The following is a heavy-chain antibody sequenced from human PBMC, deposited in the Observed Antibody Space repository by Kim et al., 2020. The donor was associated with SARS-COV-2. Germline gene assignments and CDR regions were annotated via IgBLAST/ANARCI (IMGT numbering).Heavy chain of an antibody. Sequence: FADSVRGRFTISRDNAKNSLYLQMNSLRAEDTAVYYCARGWNSGCHFDFWGQGTLVTVSS. D-gene: IGHD6-19*01. V-gene: IGHV3-48*03. J-gene: IGHJ4*02. CDR3: ARGWNSGCHFDF.